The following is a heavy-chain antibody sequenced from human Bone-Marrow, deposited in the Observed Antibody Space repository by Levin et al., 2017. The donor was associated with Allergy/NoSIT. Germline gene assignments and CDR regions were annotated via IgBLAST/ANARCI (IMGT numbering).Heavy chain of an antibody. D-gene: IGHD1-26*01. Sequence: GASVKVSCKASGYTFNNYYIHWVRQSPGQGLEWMGLIDPSAGRRSYAQKFRGRVTMTRDTSTSTVYLELSSLRSEDTAIYYCARILSGDPPNDAFDIWGQGKMVTVSS. V-gene: IGHV1-46*02. J-gene: IGHJ3*02. CDR3: ARILSGDPPNDAFDI. CDR1: GYTFNNYY. CDR2: IDPSAGRR.